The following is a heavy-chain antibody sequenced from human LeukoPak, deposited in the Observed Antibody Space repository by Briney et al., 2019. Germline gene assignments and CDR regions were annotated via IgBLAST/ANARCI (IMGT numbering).Heavy chain of an antibody. Sequence: GRSLRLSCAASGFPFSRYAMHWIRQAPGKGLEWVAILSSDGNSQYFADSVKGRFTISRDDSKNTLYLQMNSLRPEDTAVYYCASRPRRRNTSSWVYYHYMDVWGKGTTVTVSS. CDR3: ASRPRRRNTSSWVYYHYMDV. V-gene: IGHV3-30-3*01. J-gene: IGHJ6*03. CDR2: LSSDGNSQ. CDR1: GFPFSRYA. D-gene: IGHD6-13*01.